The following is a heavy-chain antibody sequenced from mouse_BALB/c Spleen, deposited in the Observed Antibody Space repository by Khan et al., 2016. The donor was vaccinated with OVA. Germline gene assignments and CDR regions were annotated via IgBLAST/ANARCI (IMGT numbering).Heavy chain of an antibody. CDR1: GYSITSGFG. CDR2: ISHSGST. J-gene: IGHJ2*01. V-gene: IGHV3-1*02. Sequence: EVQLQESGPGLVKPSQSLSLTCSVTGYSITSGFGWHWMRQFTGNKLERMGHISHSGSTTSNPSRKSRTCHTRDTYNNQYFLQLNSVTTEESATYYCARTARIKYWGQGTTLTVSS. D-gene: IGHD1-2*01. CDR3: ARTARIKY.